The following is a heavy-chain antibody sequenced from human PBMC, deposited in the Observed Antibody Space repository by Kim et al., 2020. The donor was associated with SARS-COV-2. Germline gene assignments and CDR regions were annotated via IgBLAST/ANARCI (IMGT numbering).Heavy chain of an antibody. D-gene: IGHD3-9*01. Sequence: ASVKVSCKASGYTFTSYYMHWVRQAPGQGLEWMGIINPSGGSTSYAQKFQGRVTMTRDTSTSTVYMELSSLRSEDTAVYYCARDSSSDILTGSQVPFDYWGQGTLVTVSS. V-gene: IGHV1-46*01. CDR2: INPSGGST. CDR1: GYTFTSYY. CDR3: ARDSSSDILTGSQVPFDY. J-gene: IGHJ4*02.